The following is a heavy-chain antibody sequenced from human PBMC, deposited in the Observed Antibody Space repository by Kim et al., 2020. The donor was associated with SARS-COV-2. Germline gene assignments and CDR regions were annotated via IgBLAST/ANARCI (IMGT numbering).Heavy chain of an antibody. J-gene: IGHJ4*02. D-gene: IGHD3-22*01. CDR3: ARASSGYYYFDY. V-gene: IGHV2-70*01. Sequence: YYSTSLKTRLTISKDTSKNQVVLTMTNMDPVDTATYYCARASSGYYYFDYWGQGTLVTVSS.